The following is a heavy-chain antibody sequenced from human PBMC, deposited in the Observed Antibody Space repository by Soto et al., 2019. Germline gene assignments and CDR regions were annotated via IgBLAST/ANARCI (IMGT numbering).Heavy chain of an antibody. CDR1: GFTFTSDA. D-gene: IGHD6-19*01. CDR3: AKDLGAVPGTGDGFDY. Sequence: PGGSLRLCCAPSGFTFTSDAMRWFREAAGKGVEWVSLISSSGGSTHYADSVRGRFTIPRDKSKNTLYLQMNSLRAEDTAVYYCAKDLGAVPGTGDGFDYWGRGTLVTVSS. V-gene: IGHV3-23*01. CDR2: ISSSGGST. J-gene: IGHJ4*02.